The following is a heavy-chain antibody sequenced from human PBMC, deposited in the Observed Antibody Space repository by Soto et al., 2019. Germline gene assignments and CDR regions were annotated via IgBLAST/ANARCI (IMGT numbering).Heavy chain of an antibody. CDR3: AKDRRHVYFDAFDI. Sequence: GGSLRLSCAASGFTFDDYAMHWVRQAPGKGLEWVSGISWNSGSIGYADSVKGRFTISRDNAKNSLYLQMNSLRAEDTALYYCAKDRRHVYFDAFDIWGQGTMVTVSS. D-gene: IGHD2-8*01. J-gene: IGHJ3*02. V-gene: IGHV3-9*01. CDR2: ISWNSGSI. CDR1: GFTFDDYA.